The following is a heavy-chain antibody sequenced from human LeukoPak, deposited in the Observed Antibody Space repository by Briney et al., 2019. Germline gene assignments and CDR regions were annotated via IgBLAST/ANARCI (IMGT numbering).Heavy chain of an antibody. J-gene: IGHJ4*02. CDR1: GFTFSSYG. D-gene: IGHD6-19*01. V-gene: IGHV3-30*18. CDR2: ISHDGNNK. CDR3: AKSGLSSGWYPYDN. Sequence: PGRSLRLSCVASGFTFSSYGMHWVRQAPGKGLAWLAVISHDGNNKYYADSVRGRFTLSRDNSKNTLYLQMNSLRAEDTAVYYCAKSGLSSGWYPYDNWGQGALVTVSS.